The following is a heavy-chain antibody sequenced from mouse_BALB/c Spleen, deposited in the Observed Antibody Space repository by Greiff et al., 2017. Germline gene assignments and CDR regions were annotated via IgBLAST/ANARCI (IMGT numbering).Heavy chain of an antibody. Sequence: EVKLMESGPGLVKPSQSLSLTCTVTGYSITSDYAWNWIRQFPGNKLEWMGYISYSGSTSYNPSLKSRISITRDTSKNQFFLQLNSVTTEDTATYYCASRGGLYFDYWGQGTTLTVSS. CDR1: GYSITSDYA. CDR2: ISYSGST. V-gene: IGHV3-2*02. CDR3: ASRGGLYFDY. D-gene: IGHD3-3*01. J-gene: IGHJ2*01.